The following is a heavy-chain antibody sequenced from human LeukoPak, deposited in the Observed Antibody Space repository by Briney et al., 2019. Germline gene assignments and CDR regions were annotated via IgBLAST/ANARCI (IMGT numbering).Heavy chain of an antibody. Sequence: PGGSLRLSCAASGFTFSSYGMHWVRQAPGKGLEWVAVIWYDGSNKYYTDSVKGRFTISRDNSKNTLYLQMNSLRAEDTAVYYCARDGGDGVVGADYWGQGTLVTVSS. CDR1: GFTFSSYG. CDR3: ARDGGDGVVGADY. CDR2: IWYDGSNK. D-gene: IGHD1-26*01. J-gene: IGHJ4*02. V-gene: IGHV3-33*01.